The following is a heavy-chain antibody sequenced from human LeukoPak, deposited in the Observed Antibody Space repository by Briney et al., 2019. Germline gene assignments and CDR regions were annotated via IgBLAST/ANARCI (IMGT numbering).Heavy chain of an antibody. Sequence: ASVKVSCKASGNTFSGYYMHWVGRAPGQGLEWMGWINPNSGATNYAQNFQGTVTMTRDTSISTAYMELSSLRHDDTAVYYCARSLAGYYLRPLDQWGQGTLVTVSS. J-gene: IGHJ4*02. CDR3: ARSLAGYYLRPLDQ. CDR2: INPNSGAT. CDR1: GNTFSGYY. V-gene: IGHV1-2*02. D-gene: IGHD3-9*01.